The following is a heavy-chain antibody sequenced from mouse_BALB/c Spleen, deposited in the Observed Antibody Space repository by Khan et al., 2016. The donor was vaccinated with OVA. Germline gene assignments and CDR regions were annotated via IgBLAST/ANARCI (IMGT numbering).Heavy chain of an antibody. Sequence: EVQLQESGAELVKPGASVKLSCTASGFNIKDTHMHWVKQRSEQGLEWIGRIDPANDNSKYDPRFQGKATITADTSSNTAYLHLSSLTSEDTAVYYCAPAGTGDYFDYWGQGTTLTVSS. CDR3: APAGTGDYFDY. CDR1: GFNIKDTH. J-gene: IGHJ2*01. D-gene: IGHD4-1*01. CDR2: IDPANDNS. V-gene: IGHV14-3*02.